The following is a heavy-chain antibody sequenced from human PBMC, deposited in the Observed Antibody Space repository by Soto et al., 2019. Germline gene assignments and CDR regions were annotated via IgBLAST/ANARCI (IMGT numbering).Heavy chain of an antibody. CDR1: GGSISSYY. V-gene: IGHV4-59*01. Sequence: PSETLSLTCTVSGGSISSYYWTWIRQSPGKGLEWIGYIYYIGSTNYQPSLKGRVTISVDMSKNQFYLKLNSVTAADTAVYYCARVDRGALDYWGPGTLVTVSS. CDR3: ARVDRGALDY. J-gene: IGHJ4*02. CDR2: IYYIGST.